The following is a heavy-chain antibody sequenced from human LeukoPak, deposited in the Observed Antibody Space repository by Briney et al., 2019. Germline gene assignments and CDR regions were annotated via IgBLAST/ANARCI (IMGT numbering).Heavy chain of an antibody. Sequence: PGGSLRLSCAASGFTFSSYAMSWVRQAPGKGLEWVSAISGSGGSTYYADSVKGRFTLSRDNSKNTLYLQMNSLRAEDTAVYYCTIFGVVTNNWFDPWGQGTLVTVSS. CDR3: TIFGVVTNNWFDP. V-gene: IGHV3-23*01. CDR2: ISGSGGST. CDR1: GFTFSSYA. J-gene: IGHJ5*02. D-gene: IGHD3-3*01.